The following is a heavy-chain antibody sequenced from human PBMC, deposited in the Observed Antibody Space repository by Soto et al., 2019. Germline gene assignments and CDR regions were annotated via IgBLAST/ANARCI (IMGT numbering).Heavy chain of an antibody. Sequence: PGGSLRLSCDASGFTFSGFDMHWVRQPTGKGLEWVSTIGTAGDTYYAVSVKGRFTISRDNAKNSLSLQMNSLRAGDTAVCFCARGQEVGDHFCDSWRHGTQVTVSS. D-gene: IGHD3-16*01. J-gene: IGHJ5*01. V-gene: IGHV3-13*01. CDR2: IGTAGDT. CDR3: ARGQEVGDHFCDS. CDR1: GFTFSGFD.